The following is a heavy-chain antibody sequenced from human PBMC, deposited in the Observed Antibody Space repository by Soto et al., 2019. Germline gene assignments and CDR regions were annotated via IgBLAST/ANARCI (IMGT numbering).Heavy chain of an antibody. Sequence: PSQTLSLTCDISEDSVSSNSSGWNWIRQTPSRGLEWLGRTYYKSKWYYTYAASVKSRITVSPDTSKNQFSLQLTSVTPEDTAVYYCARGSWDDVSGHYYMDVWDKGTTVTVSS. J-gene: IGHJ6*03. D-gene: IGHD1-1*01. CDR2: TYYKSKWYY. V-gene: IGHV6-1*01. CDR1: EDSVSSNSSG. CDR3: ARGSWDDVSGHYYMDV.